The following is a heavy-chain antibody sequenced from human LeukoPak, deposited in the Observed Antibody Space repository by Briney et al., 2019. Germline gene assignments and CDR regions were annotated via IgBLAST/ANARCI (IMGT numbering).Heavy chain of an antibody. Sequence: NPSETLSLTCTVSGGSISSSSYYWGWIRQPPGKGLEWIGSIYYSGSTYYNPSLKSRVTISVDTSKNQFSLKLSSVTAADTAVYYCARQYSSSWKIDYWGQGTLVTVSS. J-gene: IGHJ4*02. CDR1: GGSISSSSYY. CDR2: IYYSGST. V-gene: IGHV4-39*01. D-gene: IGHD6-13*01. CDR3: ARQYSSSWKIDY.